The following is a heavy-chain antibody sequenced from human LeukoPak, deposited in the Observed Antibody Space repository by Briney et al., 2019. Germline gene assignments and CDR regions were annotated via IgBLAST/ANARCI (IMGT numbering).Heavy chain of an antibody. CDR3: AREYGSGSEFDP. D-gene: IGHD3-10*01. CDR2: IHYSGST. V-gene: IGHV4-59*01. CDR1: GGSISGYY. J-gene: IGHJ5*02. Sequence: PSETLSLTCTVSGGSISGYYWSWIRQPPGKGLGWIGYIHYSGSTHYNPSLKSRVTISVDTSKNQFSLKLSSVTAADTAVYFCAREYGSGSEFDPWGQGTLVTVSS.